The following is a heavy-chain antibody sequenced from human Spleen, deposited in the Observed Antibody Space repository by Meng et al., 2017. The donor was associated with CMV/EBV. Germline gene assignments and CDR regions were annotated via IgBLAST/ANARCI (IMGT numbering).Heavy chain of an antibody. J-gene: IGHJ6*02. CDR2: IYYSGST. CDR3: ARGARRGGMDV. CDR1: GGSIRDYY. D-gene: IGHD3-16*01. Sequence: SETLSLTCAVSGGSIRDYYWSWIRQSPGKGLEWIGYIYYSGSTNYNPSFRSRITISVDPSKNQISLKMRSVTAADTAVYYCARGARRGGMDVWGQGTTVTVSS. V-gene: IGHV4-59*01.